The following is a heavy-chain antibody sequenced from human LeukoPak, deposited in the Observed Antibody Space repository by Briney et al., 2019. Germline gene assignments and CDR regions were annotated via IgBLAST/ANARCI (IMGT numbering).Heavy chain of an antibody. D-gene: IGHD6-6*01. J-gene: IGHJ6*03. CDR1: GGSFSGYY. CDR3: ARSSSSSFYYYYMDV. Sequence: SETLSLTCAVYGGSFSGYYWSWIRQPPGKGLEWIGEINHSERTNYNPSLKSRVTISVATSKNQFSLKLSSVTAADTAVYYCARSSSSSFYYYYMDVWGKGTTVTVSS. CDR2: INHSERT. V-gene: IGHV4-34*01.